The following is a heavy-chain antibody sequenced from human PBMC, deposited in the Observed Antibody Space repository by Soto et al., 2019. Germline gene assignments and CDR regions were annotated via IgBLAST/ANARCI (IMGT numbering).Heavy chain of an antibody. Sequence: SGGSLRLSCAASGFPFSTYAMHWVRQAPGKGLEWVALISYDGSKTYYADSVKGRFTISRDNSENTLYLQMNSLRAEDTAVFYCARDISGDYSNYDFGYRGPGTLVTVSS. CDR2: ISYDGSKT. D-gene: IGHD4-4*01. CDR1: GFPFSTYA. J-gene: IGHJ4*02. CDR3: ARDISGDYSNYDFGY. V-gene: IGHV3-30-3*01.